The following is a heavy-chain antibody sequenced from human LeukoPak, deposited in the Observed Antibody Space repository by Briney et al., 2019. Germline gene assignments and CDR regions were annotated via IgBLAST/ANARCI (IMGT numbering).Heavy chain of an antibody. V-gene: IGHV5-51*01. D-gene: IGHD6-13*01. J-gene: IGHJ5*02. CDR1: GYSFTSYW. CDR3: ARSIAAAGIGFDP. Sequence: GESLKISCKGSGYSFTSYWIGWVRQMPGKGLEWMGTIYPGDSDTRYSPSFQGQVTISADKSISTAYLQWSSLKASDTAMYYCARSIAAAGIGFDPWGQGTLVTVSS. CDR2: IYPGDSDT.